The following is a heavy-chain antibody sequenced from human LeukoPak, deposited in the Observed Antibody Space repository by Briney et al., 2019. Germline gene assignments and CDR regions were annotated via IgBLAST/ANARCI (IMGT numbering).Heavy chain of an antibody. Sequence: GGALRLSCAASGFTFSSYAMSWVRQAPGKGLEWVSAIRDSGSSTHYADSVKGRFTTSRDNSKSTLCLQMNSLRAEDTAVYYCAKQLGYCSDGSCYFPYWGQGTLVTVSS. V-gene: IGHV3-23*01. D-gene: IGHD2-15*01. CDR2: IRDSGSST. CDR3: AKQLGYCSDGSCYFPY. J-gene: IGHJ4*02. CDR1: GFTFSSYA.